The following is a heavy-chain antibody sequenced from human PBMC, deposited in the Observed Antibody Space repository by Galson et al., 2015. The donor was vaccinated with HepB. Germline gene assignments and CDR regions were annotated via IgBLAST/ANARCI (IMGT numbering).Heavy chain of an antibody. CDR3: TKPVPWYFDL. CDR2: IGTAGDT. V-gene: IGHV3-13*04. J-gene: IGHJ2*01. D-gene: IGHD2-2*01. Sequence: SLRLSCAASGFTFSSYDMHWVRQATGKGLEWVSAIGTAGDTYYPGSVKGRFTISRDNSKNTLYLQMNSLRVEDTAVYYCTKPVPWYFDLWGRGTLVTVSS. CDR1: GFTFSSYD.